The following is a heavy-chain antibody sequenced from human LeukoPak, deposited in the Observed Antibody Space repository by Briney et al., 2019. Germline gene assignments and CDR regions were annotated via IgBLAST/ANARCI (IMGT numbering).Heavy chain of an antibody. D-gene: IGHD6-13*01. J-gene: IGHJ4*02. V-gene: IGHV3-7*01. CDR3: ARGVSSSSWYDY. CDR2: IKEDGSEK. CDR1: GFIFSRYR. Sequence: GGSLRLSCAVSGFIFSRYRMSWVRQAPGKGLEWVANIKEDGSEKNYVDSVEGRFTISRDNAKNSLYLQMNSLRAEDTAVYYCARGVSSSSWYDYWGQGTLVTVSS.